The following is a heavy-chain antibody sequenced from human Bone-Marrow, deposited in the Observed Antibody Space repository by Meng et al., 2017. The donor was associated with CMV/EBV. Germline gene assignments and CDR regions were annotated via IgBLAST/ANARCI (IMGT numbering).Heavy chain of an antibody. CDR3: ARNLLVVTATDAFVI. D-gene: IGHD2-21*02. CDR2: INPNSGGT. J-gene: IGHJ3*02. V-gene: IGHV1-2*02. Sequence: ASVKVSCKASGGTFSSYAISWVRQAPGQGLEWMGWINPNSGGTNYAQKFQGRVTMTRDTSISTAYMELSRLRSDDTAVYYCARNLLVVTATDAFVIWGQGTMVTVSS. CDR1: GGTFSSYA.